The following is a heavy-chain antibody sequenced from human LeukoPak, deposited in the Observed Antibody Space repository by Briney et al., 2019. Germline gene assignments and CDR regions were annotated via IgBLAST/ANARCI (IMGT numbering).Heavy chain of an antibody. CDR2: IRSKAYGGTT. D-gene: IGHD3-10*01. CDR1: GFTFGDYA. CDR3: TRVVRGGSGSYYGNY. J-gene: IGHJ4*02. V-gene: IGHV3-49*04. Sequence: PGRSLRLSCTASGFTFGDYAMSWVRQAPGKGLEWVGFIRSKAYGGTTEYAASVKGRFTISRDDSKSIAYLQMNSLKTEDTAVYYCTRVVRGGSGSYYGNYWGQGTLVTVSS.